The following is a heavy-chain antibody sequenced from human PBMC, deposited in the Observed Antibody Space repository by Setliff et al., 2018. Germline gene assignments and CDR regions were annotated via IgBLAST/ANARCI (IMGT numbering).Heavy chain of an antibody. CDR3: AREVYCSGGRCYGQMPAALGH. Sequence: SSETLSLTCTVSGDSISSRPFYWGWFRQPAGKELEWIGHINRRGSTNFTPSLKSRVTISLDTSKNQFSLNLTSVTAADTAVYYCAREVYCSGGRCYGQMPAALGHWGQGTLVTVSS. D-gene: IGHD2-15*01. CDR2: INRRGST. V-gene: IGHV4-61*09. J-gene: IGHJ4*02. CDR1: GDSISSRPFY.